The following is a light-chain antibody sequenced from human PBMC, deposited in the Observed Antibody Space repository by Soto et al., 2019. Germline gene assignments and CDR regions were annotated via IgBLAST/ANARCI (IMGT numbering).Light chain of an antibody. CDR2: GAS. V-gene: IGKV3-20*01. J-gene: IGKJ1*01. CDR1: QSVSSSF. CDR3: QQYGSSPWT. Sequence: EIVLTQSPGTLSLSPGERATLSCRASQSVSSSFLAWYQQKPGQAPRLLIYGASNRATGIPDRFSGSASGADFTLTISTLEPEDFAVYYCQQYGSSPWTFGQGTKVEI.